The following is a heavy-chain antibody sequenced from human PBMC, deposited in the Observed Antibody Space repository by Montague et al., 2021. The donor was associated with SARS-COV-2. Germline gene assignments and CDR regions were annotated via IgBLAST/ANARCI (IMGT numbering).Heavy chain of an antibody. V-gene: IGHV4-59*12. CDR1: GVSITNYY. D-gene: IGHD3-3*01. J-gene: IGHJ3*01. Sequence: SETLSLTCSVSGVSITNYYWSWIRQFPGKELEWIGTVSNTGSTNKNPSLMSRVTISRDTSSGQVSMRLRSVTAADTAFYFCARIERGFWRDLVVFDVWDPGTLVTVSS. CDR2: VSNTGST. CDR3: ARIERGFWRDLVVFDV.